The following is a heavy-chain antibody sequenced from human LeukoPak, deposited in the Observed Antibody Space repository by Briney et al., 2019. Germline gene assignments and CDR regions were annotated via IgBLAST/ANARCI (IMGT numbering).Heavy chain of an antibody. CDR2: TSYSGST. V-gene: IGHV4-59*08. CDR3: GRRLGLAVAGSNYGFGP. CDR1: GGSISVTNYY. J-gene: IGHJ5*02. Sequence: SETLSLTCTVSGGSISVTNYYWSRIRQPPGKGLEWIGHTSYSGSTNYNPSLRSRVTISLDTSENQFSLKLSSVTAADTAIYSRGRRLGLAVAGSNYGFGPWGQGTLVTVSS. D-gene: IGHD6-19*01.